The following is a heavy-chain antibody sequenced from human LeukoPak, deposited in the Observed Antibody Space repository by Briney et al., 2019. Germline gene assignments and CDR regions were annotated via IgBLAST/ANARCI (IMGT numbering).Heavy chain of an antibody. CDR3: AKGGDSSSWYYFDY. CDR2: ISWNSGGI. D-gene: IGHD6-13*01. Sequence: GGSLRLSCASSGFTFEDYAMHWVRQAPGKGLEWVSCISWNSGGIGYADSVKGRFTISRDNAKNSLYLQMNSLRTEDTALYYCAKGGDSSSWYYFDYWGQGTLVTVSS. J-gene: IGHJ4*02. CDR1: GFTFEDYA. V-gene: IGHV3-9*01.